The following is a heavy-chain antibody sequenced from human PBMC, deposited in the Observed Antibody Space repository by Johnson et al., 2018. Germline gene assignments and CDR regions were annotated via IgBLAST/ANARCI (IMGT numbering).Heavy chain of an antibody. Sequence: EVQLVESGGGLVKPGRSLRLSCTASGFTFSSYAMSWVRQAPGKGLEWVSAISGSGGSTYYADSVKGRFTISRDNSKNTLYLQMNSLSAEDTAVYYCAKARIAAAGTKGMDVWGQGTTVTVSS. V-gene: IGHV3-23*04. CDR1: GFTFSSYA. CDR3: AKARIAAAGTKGMDV. J-gene: IGHJ6*02. D-gene: IGHD6-13*01. CDR2: ISGSGGST.